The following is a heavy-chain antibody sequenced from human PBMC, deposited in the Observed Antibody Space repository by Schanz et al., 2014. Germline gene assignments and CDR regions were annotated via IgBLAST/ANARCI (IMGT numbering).Heavy chain of an antibody. CDR1: GFTFSTYA. V-gene: IGHV3-23*01. Sequence: EMQLLESGGGLAQPGGSLRLSCAASGFTFSTYAMSWVRQAPGKGLEWVSAINGNGGITYYADPVKGRFTISRDNSKNTLYLQMNSLRADDTAVYYCARPSDSSWYMDVWGKGTTVTVSS. CDR3: ARPSDSSWYMDV. CDR2: INGNGGIT. D-gene: IGHD2-21*02. J-gene: IGHJ6*03.